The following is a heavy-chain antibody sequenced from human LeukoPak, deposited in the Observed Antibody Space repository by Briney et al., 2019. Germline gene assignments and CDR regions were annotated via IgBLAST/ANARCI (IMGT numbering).Heavy chain of an antibody. J-gene: IGHJ4*02. CDR2: IIPIFGTA. CDR3: ALGVDIVATSHFDY. Sequence: SVKVSCKASGGTFSSYAISWVRQAPGQGLEWMGRIIPIFGTANYAQKFQGRVTITTDESTRTAYMELSSLRSEDTAVYYCALGVDIVATSHFDYWGQGTLVTVSS. V-gene: IGHV1-69*05. D-gene: IGHD5-12*01. CDR1: GGTFSSYA.